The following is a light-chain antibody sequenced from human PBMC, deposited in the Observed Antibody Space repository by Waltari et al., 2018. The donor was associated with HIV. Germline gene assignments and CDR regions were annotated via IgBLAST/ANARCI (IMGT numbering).Light chain of an antibody. CDR2: GAS. Sequence: DIKMTQSPSSLSASVGYSVTITCRASRPISTYLNWYQQTPGSAPKVLISGASSLKSGVPKRFSGSGSGTFFTLAIDGLQSEDFAIYYCQQSFLTPYTFGQGTKLELK. CDR1: RPISTY. V-gene: IGKV1-39*01. J-gene: IGKJ2*01. CDR3: QQSFLTPYT.